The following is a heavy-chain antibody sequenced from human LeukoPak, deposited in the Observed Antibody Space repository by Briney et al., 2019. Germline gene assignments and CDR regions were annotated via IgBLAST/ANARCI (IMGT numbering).Heavy chain of an antibody. V-gene: IGHV3-21*01. CDR2: ISSSSSYI. Sequence: GGSLRLSCAASGFTFSSYSMNWVRQAPGKGLEWVSSISSSSSYIYYADSVKGRFTISRDNAKNSLYLQMNSLRAEDTAVYYCARGRGSGSYQAFDIWGQGTMVTVSS. J-gene: IGHJ3*02. CDR1: GFTFSSYS. D-gene: IGHD3-10*01. CDR3: ARGRGSGSYQAFDI.